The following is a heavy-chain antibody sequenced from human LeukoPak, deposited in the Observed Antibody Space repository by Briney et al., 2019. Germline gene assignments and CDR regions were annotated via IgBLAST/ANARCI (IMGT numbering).Heavy chain of an antibody. CDR2: IKSKTDGGTT. Sequence: GGSLRLSCAASGFTFSNAWMSWVRQAPGKGLEWVGRIKSKTDGGTTDYAAPVKGRFTISRDDSKNTLYLQMNSLKTEDTAVYYGTTDYDYVWESSFGAFDIWGQGTMVTVSS. CDR3: TTDYDYVWESSFGAFDI. J-gene: IGHJ3*02. CDR1: GFTFSNAW. D-gene: IGHD3-16*01. V-gene: IGHV3-15*01.